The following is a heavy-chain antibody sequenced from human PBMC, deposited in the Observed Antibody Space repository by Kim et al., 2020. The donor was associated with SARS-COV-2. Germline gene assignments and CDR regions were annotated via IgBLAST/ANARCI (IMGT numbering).Heavy chain of an antibody. V-gene: IGHV3-23*01. D-gene: IGHD5-12*01. CDR3: AKVVGMDGYNYYYYYGM. Sequence: GGSLRLSCAASGFTFSNYAMSWVRQAPGKGLEWVSVISGGGVNKFYADSVRGRFTISRDNSKNTLYLQMNSLRDEDTALYYCAKVVGMDGYNYYYYYGM. J-gene: IGHJ6*01. CDR1: GFTFSNYA. CDR2: ISGGGVNK.